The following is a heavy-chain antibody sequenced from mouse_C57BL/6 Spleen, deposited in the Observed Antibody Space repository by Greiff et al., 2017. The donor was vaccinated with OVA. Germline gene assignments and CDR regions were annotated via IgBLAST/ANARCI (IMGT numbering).Heavy chain of an antibody. Sequence: EVQRVESGTVLARPGASVKMSCKTSGYTFTSYWMNWVKQRPGQGLEWIGAIYPGNSDTSYNQKFKGKAKLTAVTSASTAYMELSSLTNEDSAVYYCTRKGNCVYAMDYWGQGTSVTVSS. J-gene: IGHJ4*01. D-gene: IGHD2-1*01. CDR3: TRKGNCVYAMDY. CDR1: GYTFTSYW. V-gene: IGHV1-5*01. CDR2: IYPGNSDT.